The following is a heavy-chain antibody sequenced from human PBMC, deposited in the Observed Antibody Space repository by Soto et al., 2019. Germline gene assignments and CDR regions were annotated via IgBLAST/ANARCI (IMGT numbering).Heavy chain of an antibody. V-gene: IGHV4-39*07. CDR3: ARGRKAAAGIYYYYYYGMDV. CDR2: LNHSGST. J-gene: IGHJ6*02. CDR1: GGSITTSDFY. D-gene: IGHD6-13*01. Sequence: SETLSLTCIVSGGSITTSDFYWGWLRQPPGKGLEWIGNLNHSGSTFYNPSLKSRITISVDTSKNQFSLKLSSVTAADTAVYYCARGRKAAAGIYYYYYYGMDVWGQGTTVTVSS.